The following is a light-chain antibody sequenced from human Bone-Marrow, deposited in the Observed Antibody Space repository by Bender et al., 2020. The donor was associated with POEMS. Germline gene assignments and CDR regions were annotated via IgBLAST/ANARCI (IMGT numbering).Light chain of an antibody. J-gene: IGLJ2*01. CDR3: CSYAGSYSEQI. CDR2: DVN. V-gene: IGLV2-11*01. CDR1: SNDVGRYDY. Sequence: QSALTQPRSVSGSPGQSVTISCTGTSNDVGRYDYVSWYQQHPGKAPKLIIYDVNKRPSEVPDRFSGSKSGNTASLTISGLQAEDEADYHCCSYAGSYSEQIFGGGTKLAVL.